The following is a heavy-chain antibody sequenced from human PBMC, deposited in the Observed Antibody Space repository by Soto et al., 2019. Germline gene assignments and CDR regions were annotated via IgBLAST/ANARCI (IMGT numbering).Heavy chain of an antibody. CDR3: ARQEIPRYCSGGSCFGYTFDY. V-gene: IGHV4-59*08. D-gene: IGHD2-15*01. CDR1: DDSMRSYY. Sequence: SETVSLPCTVSDDSMRSYYCSWIRQPPGKGLEWIGYIYYSGTTNNNPSLKSRVTISVDTSKNQFSLKLSSVTAADTAVYYCARQEIPRYCSGGSCFGYTFDYLVQGTLVTVSP. J-gene: IGHJ4*02. CDR2: IYYSGTT.